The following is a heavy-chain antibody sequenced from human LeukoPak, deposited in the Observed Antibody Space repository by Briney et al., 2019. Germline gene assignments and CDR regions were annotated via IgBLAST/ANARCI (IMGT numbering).Heavy chain of an antibody. Sequence: EGSLRLSCAASGFTLSSYGMSWVRQAPGKGLEWVSGISGSGGSRFYTDSVKGRFTISRDNSKNTLYLQMNSLRAEDTAVYYCAKLREWELPDLFDYWGQGTLVTVSS. CDR3: AKLREWELPDLFDY. CDR1: GFTLSSYG. D-gene: IGHD1-26*01. CDR2: ISGSGGSR. J-gene: IGHJ4*02. V-gene: IGHV3-23*01.